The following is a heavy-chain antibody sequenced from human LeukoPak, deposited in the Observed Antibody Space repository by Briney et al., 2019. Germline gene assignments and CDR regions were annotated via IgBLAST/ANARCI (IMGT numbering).Heavy chain of an antibody. Sequence: PSETLSLTCTVSGGSISSYYWSWIRQPLGKGLEWVGYVYYSGSTNYNPSLRSRVTISVDTSKNQFSLKLSSVTAADTAVYYCARLPNCSSTSCYKSYYMDVWGKGTTVTVSS. CDR2: VYYSGST. CDR1: GGSISSYY. D-gene: IGHD2-2*02. CDR3: ARLPNCSSTSCYKSYYMDV. J-gene: IGHJ6*03. V-gene: IGHV4-59*01.